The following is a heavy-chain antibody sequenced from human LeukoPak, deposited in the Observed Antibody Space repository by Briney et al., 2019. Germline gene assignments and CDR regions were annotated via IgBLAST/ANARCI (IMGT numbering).Heavy chain of an antibody. CDR3: ARDSSSEGPLDY. CDR2: IRSKANNYAT. D-gene: IGHD6-6*01. Sequence: GGSLRLSCAASGFTFSASAVRWVRQASGKGLEWIGRIRSKANNYATAYAGSLKGRFTVSRDDSKNTAYLQMNSLKTEDSAVYFCARDSSSEGPLDYWGQGTLVAVSS. J-gene: IGHJ4*02. V-gene: IGHV3-73*01. CDR1: GFTFSASA.